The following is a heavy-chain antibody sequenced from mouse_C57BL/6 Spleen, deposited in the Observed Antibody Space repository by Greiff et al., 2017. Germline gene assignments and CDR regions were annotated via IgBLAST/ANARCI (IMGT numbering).Heavy chain of an antibody. J-gene: IGHJ1*03. CDR2: ISSGSSTI. CDR3: ARDGSSYVGYFDV. V-gene: IGHV5-17*01. Sequence: EVQRVESGGGLVKPGGSLKLSCAASGFTFSDYGMHWVRQAPEKGLEWVAYISSGSSTIYYADTVKGRFTISRDNAKNTLFLQMTSLRSEDTAMYYCARDGSSYVGYFDVWGTGTTVTVSS. D-gene: IGHD1-1*01. CDR1: GFTFSDYG.